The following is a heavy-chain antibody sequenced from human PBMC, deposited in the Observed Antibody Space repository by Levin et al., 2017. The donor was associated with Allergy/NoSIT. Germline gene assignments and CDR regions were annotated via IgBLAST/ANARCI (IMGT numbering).Heavy chain of an antibody. J-gene: IGHJ6*03. CDR2: IYYSGST. CDR1: GGSISSYY. D-gene: IGHD1-26*01. CDR3: ARGSLLRGAGSYYYYYYMDG. V-gene: IGHV4-59*01. Sequence: SETLSLTCTVSGGSISSYYWSWIRQPPGKGLEWIGYIYYSGSTNYNPSLKSRLTISVDTSKNQFSLMLRSVTAADTAVYYCARGSLLRGAGSYYYYYYMDGWGKGTTVTVAS.